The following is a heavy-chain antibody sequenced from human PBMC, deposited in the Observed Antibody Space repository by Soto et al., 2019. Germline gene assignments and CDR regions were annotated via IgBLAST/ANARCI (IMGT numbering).Heavy chain of an antibody. D-gene: IGHD6-13*01. CDR1: GFTFSSYA. CDR3: APRPAAATADY. V-gene: IGHV3-23*01. CDR2: ISGSGGST. J-gene: IGHJ4*02. Sequence: GGSLRLSCAASGFTFSSYAMSWVRQAPGKGLEWVSAISGSGGSTYYADSVRGRFTISRDNSKNTLYLQMNSLRAEDTAVYYCAPRPAAATADYWGQGTLVTVSS.